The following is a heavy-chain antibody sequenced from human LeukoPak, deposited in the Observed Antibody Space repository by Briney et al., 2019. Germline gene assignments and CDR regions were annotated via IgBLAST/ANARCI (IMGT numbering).Heavy chain of an antibody. Sequence: GGSLRLSCAASGFTFSNYAMSWVRQAPGKGLEWVSAISGNGVSPYYADSVRGRFTVSRDNSKNTLDLHMSSLRADDTAVYYCPKGPGGSTYTYQCYFALWGLGPLFPVS. J-gene: IGHJ4*02. CDR2: ISGNGVSP. V-gene: IGHV3-23*01. D-gene: IGHD1-7*01. CDR3: PKGPGGSTYTYQCYFAL. CDR1: GFTFSNYA.